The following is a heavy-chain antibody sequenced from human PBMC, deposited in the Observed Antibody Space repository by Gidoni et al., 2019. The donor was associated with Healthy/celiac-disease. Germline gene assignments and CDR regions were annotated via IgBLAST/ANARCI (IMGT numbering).Heavy chain of an antibody. CDR2: ITHSGST. J-gene: IGHJ4*02. CDR1: GGSFSGSY. CDR3: AGTNYDFWSGYYGGYFDY. D-gene: IGHD3-3*01. V-gene: IGHV4-34*01. Sequence: QVQLQQWGAGLLKPSETLSLTCAVYGGSFSGSYWGWIRQPPGKGLEWMGEITHSGSTNYNPSLKSRVTISVDTSKNQFSLKLSSVTAADTAVYYCAGTNYDFWSGYYGGYFDYWGQGTLVTVSS.